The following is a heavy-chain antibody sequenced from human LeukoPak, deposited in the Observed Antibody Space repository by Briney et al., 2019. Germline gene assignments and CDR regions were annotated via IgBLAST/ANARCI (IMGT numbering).Heavy chain of an antibody. D-gene: IGHD3-3*01. CDR2: ISWNSGSI. Sequence: SLRLSCAASGFTFDDYAMHWVRQAPGKGLEWVSGISWNSGSIGYADSVKGRFTISRDNSKNTLYLQMNSLRAEDTAVYYCARSKGDYDFWSGYYTGAFDIWGQGTMVTVSS. V-gene: IGHV3-9*01. CDR1: GFTFDDYA. J-gene: IGHJ3*02. CDR3: ARSKGDYDFWSGYYTGAFDI.